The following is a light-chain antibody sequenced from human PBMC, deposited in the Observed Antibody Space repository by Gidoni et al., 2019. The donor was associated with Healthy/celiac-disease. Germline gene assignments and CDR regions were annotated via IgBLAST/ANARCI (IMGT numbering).Light chain of an antibody. Sequence: DSQMTQSPSSLSASVGDRVTITCRASQSISSYLNWYQQKPGKAPKLLIYSASSLQSGDPSRFSGSGSGTDFTLTISSLQPEDFATYYCQQSYSTQTFXGXTKVEIK. V-gene: IGKV1-39*01. CDR1: QSISSY. CDR3: QQSYSTQT. CDR2: SAS. J-gene: IGKJ4*01.